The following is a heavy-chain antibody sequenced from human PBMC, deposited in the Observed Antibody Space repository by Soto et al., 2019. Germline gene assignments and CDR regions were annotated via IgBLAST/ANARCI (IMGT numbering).Heavy chain of an antibody. CDR3: ARGYYGSGSGGYYFDY. Sequence: SETLSLTCAVSGGSISSGGYSWSWIRQPPGKGLEWIGYIYHSGSTYYNPSLKSRVTISVDRSKNQFSLKLSSVTAADTAMYYCARGYYGSGSGGYYFDYWGQGTLVTVSS. V-gene: IGHV4-30-2*01. CDR2: IYHSGST. J-gene: IGHJ4*02. D-gene: IGHD3-10*01. CDR1: GGSISSGGYS.